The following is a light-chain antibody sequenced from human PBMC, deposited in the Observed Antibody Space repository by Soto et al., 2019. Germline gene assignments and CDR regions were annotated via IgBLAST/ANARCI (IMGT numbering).Light chain of an antibody. Sequence: GLTMPPSACWTPGQSVTISCTGSSSDFGAYDPVSWYQQHPGKAPKLLIYEVAKRPSGVPDRFSGSKSGNTASLTVSGLQAEDEADYYCSSYAGSNQWVFGTGTKGSGL. CDR2: EVA. V-gene: IGLV2-8*01. CDR1: SSDFGAYDP. CDR3: SSYAGSNQWV. J-gene: IGLJ1*01.